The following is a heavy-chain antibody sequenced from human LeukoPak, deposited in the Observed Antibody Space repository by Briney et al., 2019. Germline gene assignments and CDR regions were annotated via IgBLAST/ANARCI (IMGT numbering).Heavy chain of an antibody. CDR1: GFTVSSNY. CDR3: VKGYCISMNCYADY. CDR2: IYSGGST. V-gene: IGHV3-53*05. Sequence: GGSLRLSCAASGFTVSSNYMSWVRQAPGKGLEWVSVIYSGGSTYYADSVKGRFTISRDNSKNSLYLQMNSLRAEDTALYFCVKGYCISMNCYADYWGQGTLVTVSS. J-gene: IGHJ4*02. D-gene: IGHD2-2*01.